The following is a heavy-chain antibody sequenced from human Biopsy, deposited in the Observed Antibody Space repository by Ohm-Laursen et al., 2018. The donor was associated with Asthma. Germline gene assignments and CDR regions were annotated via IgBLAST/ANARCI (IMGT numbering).Heavy chain of an antibody. D-gene: IGHD6-19*01. CDR2: ITGSGGFT. CDR1: GFTFSNYV. J-gene: IGHJ4*02. V-gene: IGHV3-23*01. Sequence: SLRLSCTASGFTFSNYVMSWVRQAPGKGLEWVSSITGSGGFTYYADSVKGRFTISRDNSKNTLYLQMNSLRAEDTAVYYCARDREYSSGWYQPLFDYWGQGTLVTVSS. CDR3: ARDREYSSGWYQPLFDY.